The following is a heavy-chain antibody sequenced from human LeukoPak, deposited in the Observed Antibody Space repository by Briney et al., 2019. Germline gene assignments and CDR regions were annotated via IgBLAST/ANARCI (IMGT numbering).Heavy chain of an antibody. V-gene: IGHV1-2*02. CDR3: ARDLEV. CDR2: INPNSGGT. Sequence: GASVKAPCKAPGYPFTDYYMHWVRQAPGQGLEWMGWINPNSGGTSYAQNSQGRVTMTRDTSISTAYMELSRLRSDDTAIYYCARDLEVWGQGTLVAVSS. CDR1: GYPFTDYY. J-gene: IGHJ4*02.